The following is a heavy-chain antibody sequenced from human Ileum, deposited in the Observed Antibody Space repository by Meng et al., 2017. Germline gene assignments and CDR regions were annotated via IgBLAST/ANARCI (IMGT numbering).Heavy chain of an antibody. CDR3: ARDGVIRGFDY. D-gene: IGHD2-21*01. V-gene: IGHV3-53*01. J-gene: IGHJ4*02. CDR2: IYSDGTT. CDR1: GFIVRSNY. Sequence: EVQLVESRGGLIQPGGSLRLSCAASGFIVRSNYMSWVRQPPGKGLGWVSIIYSDGTTYYADSVKGRFTISRDTSKNTVHLQMNSLRAEDTAMYYCARDGVIRGFDYWGQGTLVTVSS.